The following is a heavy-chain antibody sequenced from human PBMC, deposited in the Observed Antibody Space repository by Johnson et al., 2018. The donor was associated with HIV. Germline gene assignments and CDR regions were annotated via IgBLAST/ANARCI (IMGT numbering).Heavy chain of an antibody. V-gene: IGHV3-30-3*01. CDR1: GFTFSSYA. Sequence: QVQLVESGGGVVQPGRSLRLSCAASGFTFSSYAMHWVRQAPGKGLEWVAVISYDGSNKYYADSVKGRFTISRDNSKNTLYLQMNSRRAEDTAVYYCAKDIGGLDAFDIWGQGTMVTVSS. CDR2: ISYDGSNK. D-gene: IGHD4-23*01. CDR3: AKDIGGLDAFDI. J-gene: IGHJ3*02.